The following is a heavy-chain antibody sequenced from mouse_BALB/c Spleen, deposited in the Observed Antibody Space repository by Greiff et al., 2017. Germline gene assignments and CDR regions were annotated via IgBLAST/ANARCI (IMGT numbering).Heavy chain of an antibody. J-gene: IGHJ3*01. CDR2: ISDGGSYT. Sequence: EVQLVESGGGLVKPGGSLKLSCAASGFTFSDYYMYWVRQTPEKRLEWVATISDGGSYTYYPDSVKGRFTISRDNAKNNLYLQMSSLKSEDTAMYYCARGEYGNYLAYWGQGTLVTVSA. D-gene: IGHD2-10*02. V-gene: IGHV5-4*02. CDR1: GFTFSDYY. CDR3: ARGEYGNYLAY.